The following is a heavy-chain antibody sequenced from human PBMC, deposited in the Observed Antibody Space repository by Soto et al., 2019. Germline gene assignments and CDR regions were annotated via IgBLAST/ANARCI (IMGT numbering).Heavy chain of an antibody. V-gene: IGHV3-48*02. CDR1: GFTFSSYS. D-gene: IGHD3-16*02. CDR3: ARDGDYVWGSYHWDPPYY. Sequence: EVQLVESGGGLVQPGGSLRLSCAASGFTFSSYSMNWVRQAPGKGLEWVSYISSSSSTIYYADSVKDRFTISRDNAKNSLYLQMNSLRDEDTAVYYCARDGDYVWGSYHWDPPYYWGQGTLVTVSS. J-gene: IGHJ4*02. CDR2: ISSSSSTI.